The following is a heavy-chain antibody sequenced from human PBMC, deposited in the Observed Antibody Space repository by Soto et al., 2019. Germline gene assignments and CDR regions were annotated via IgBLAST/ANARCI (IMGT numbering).Heavy chain of an antibody. D-gene: IGHD6-13*01. V-gene: IGHV4-34*01. Sequence: SDTLSLTCAVYGGAFRGYYWSWIRQNPGKGLEWIGEINHSGSAYYNPSLKSRLTISVDTSKNDFSLKLSSVTAADTAVYYCARGSIAAAGPPYYFDYWGQGTLVTVSS. CDR1: GGAFRGYY. CDR3: ARGSIAAAGPPYYFDY. J-gene: IGHJ4*02. CDR2: INHSGSA.